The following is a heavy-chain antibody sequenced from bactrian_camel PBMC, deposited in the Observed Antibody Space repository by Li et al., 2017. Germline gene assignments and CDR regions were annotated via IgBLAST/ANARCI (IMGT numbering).Heavy chain of an antibody. J-gene: IGHJ4*01. CDR3: AARLGSGSFSY. D-gene: IGHD6*01. Sequence: VQLVESGGGLVQPGGSLRLSCAASGFVFSAYSMSWVRQAPGKGVGWVSGIHSNGRSTTYADSVKGRFTISRDNAKNTVYLQKTSLKSEDTAHYYCAARLGSGSFSYWGRGTQVTVS. CDR2: IHSNGRST. V-gene: IGHV3S40*01. CDR1: GFVFSAYS.